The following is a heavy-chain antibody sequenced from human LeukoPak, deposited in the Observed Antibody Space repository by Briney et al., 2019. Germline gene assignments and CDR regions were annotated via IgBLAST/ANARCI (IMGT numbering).Heavy chain of an antibody. CDR3: ARGGYGGVFDY. D-gene: IGHD4-23*01. CDR2: ISWDGGTT. V-gene: IGHV3-43D*04. Sequence: GGSLRLSCAASGFDFDDYMMHWVRHVPGKGLEWVSLISWDGGTTKYADSGKGRFTISRDNSKNSLYFLMNDLTAEDTAFYYCARGGYGGVFDYWGQGTLVTVSS. CDR1: GFDFDDYM. J-gene: IGHJ4*02.